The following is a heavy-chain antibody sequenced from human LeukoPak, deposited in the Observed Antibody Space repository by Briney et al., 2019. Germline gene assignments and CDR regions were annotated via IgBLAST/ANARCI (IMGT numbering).Heavy chain of an antibody. CDR2: IIPIFGTA. J-gene: IGHJ4*02. CDR1: GGTFSSYA. Sequence: SVKVSCKASGGTFSSYAISWVRQAPGQGLEWMGGIIPIFGTANYAQKFQGRVTITTDESTSTAYMELSSLRSEDTAVYYCARGLKTYYYDSSGYSLGYWGQGTLVTVSS. CDR3: ARGLKTYYYDSSGYSLGY. V-gene: IGHV1-69*05. D-gene: IGHD3-22*01.